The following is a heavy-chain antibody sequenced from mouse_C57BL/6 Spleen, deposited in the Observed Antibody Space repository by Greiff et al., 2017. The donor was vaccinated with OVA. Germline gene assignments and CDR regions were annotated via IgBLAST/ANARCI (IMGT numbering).Heavy chain of an antibody. Sequence: QVQLQQSGAELVKPGASVKLSCKASGYTFTSYWMQWVKQRPGQGLEWIGEIDPSDSYTNYNQKFKGKATLTVDTSSSTAYMQLSSLTSEDSAVYYCARYGIYYGNYGYFDVWGTGTTVTVSS. CDR2: IDPSDSYT. CDR3: ARYGIYYGNYGYFDV. CDR1: GYTFTSYW. J-gene: IGHJ1*03. V-gene: IGHV1-50*01. D-gene: IGHD2-1*01.